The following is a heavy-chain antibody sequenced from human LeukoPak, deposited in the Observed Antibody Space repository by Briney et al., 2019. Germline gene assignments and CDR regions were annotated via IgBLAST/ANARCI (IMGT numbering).Heavy chain of an antibody. CDR1: GFTFSSYG. J-gene: IGHJ3*02. Sequence: GRSLRLSCAASGFTFSSYGMHWVRQAPGKGLEWVAVISYDGSNKYYADSVKGRFTISGDNSKNTLYLQMNSLRAEDTAVYYCAAAGPYSSGWYAFDIWGQGTMVTVSS. V-gene: IGHV3-30*03. D-gene: IGHD6-19*01. CDR3: AAAGPYSSGWYAFDI. CDR2: ISYDGSNK.